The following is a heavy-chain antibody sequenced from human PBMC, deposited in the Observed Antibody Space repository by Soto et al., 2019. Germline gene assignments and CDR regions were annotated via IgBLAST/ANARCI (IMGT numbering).Heavy chain of an antibody. CDR3: ARILWVYDFWSGYPKGYYMDV. CDR1: GGSISSYY. D-gene: IGHD3-3*01. CDR2: IYYSGST. V-gene: IGHV4-59*01. Sequence: PSETLSLTCTVSGGSISSYYWSWIRQPPGKGLEWIGYIYYSGSTNYNPALKSRVTISLDTSKNQFSLKLSSVTAADTAVYYCARILWVYDFWSGYPKGYYMDVWGKGTTVTVSS. J-gene: IGHJ6*03.